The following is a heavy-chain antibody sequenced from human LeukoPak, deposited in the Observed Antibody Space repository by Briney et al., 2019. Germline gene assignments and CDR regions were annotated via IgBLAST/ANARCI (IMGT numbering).Heavy chain of an antibody. CDR2: ISGYNGNT. CDR3: ARDHRITMIVVVPYHFDY. D-gene: IGHD3-22*01. J-gene: IGHJ4*02. V-gene: IGHV1-18*01. CDR1: GYTFTNYG. Sequence: ASVKVSCKASGYTFTNYGINWVRQAPGQGLEWMGWISGYNGNTNYAQKLQGRVTMTTDTSMSTDYMELRSLRSDDTAVYYCARDHRITMIVVVPYHFDYWGQGTLVTVSS.